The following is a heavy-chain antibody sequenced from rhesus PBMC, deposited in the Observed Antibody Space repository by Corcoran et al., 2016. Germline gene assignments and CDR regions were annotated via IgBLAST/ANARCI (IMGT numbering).Heavy chain of an antibody. CDR1: GFTFGSYA. Sequence: QVQLVQSGAEVKKPGASVNVSCKASGFTFGSYAISWVRQAPGQGLEWREWSIPLVGKTNYDEKFQGTVTITADTSTSTAYMELSSLGSEDTAVYYCARVKLTLFDYWGQGVLVTVSS. D-gene: IGHD1-1*01. CDR3: ARVKLTLFDY. CDR2: SIPLVGKT. J-gene: IGHJ4*01. V-gene: IGHV1S10*01.